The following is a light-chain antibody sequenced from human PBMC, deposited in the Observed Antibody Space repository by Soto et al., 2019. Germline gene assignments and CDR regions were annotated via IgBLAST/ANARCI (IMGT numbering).Light chain of an antibody. J-gene: IGKJ1*01. CDR3: QQCDDWG. Sequence: MVMTQSPATLSVSPGERVTLSCRTSQNVTSNLAWYQLRPGQTPSLLIYGTSTRAPDIPVRFSGSGSGTEFTLNISTVQSGDSAVYYCQQCDDWGFGPGTKVEIK. V-gene: IGKV3-15*01. CDR1: QNVTSN. CDR2: GTS.